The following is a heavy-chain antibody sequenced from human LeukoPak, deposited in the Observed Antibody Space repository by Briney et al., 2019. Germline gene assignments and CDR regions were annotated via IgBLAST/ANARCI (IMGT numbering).Heavy chain of an antibody. CDR2: IYYSGST. CDR3: ARDRVVVVPAEVRHYYGMDV. J-gene: IGHJ6*02. V-gene: IGHV4-59*01. CDR1: GGSFSGYY. Sequence: SETLSLTCAVYGGSFSGYYWSWIRQPPGKGLEWIGYIYYSGSTNYNPSLKSRVTISVDTSKNQFSLKLSSVTAADTAVYYCARDRVVVVPAEVRHYYGMDVWGQGTTVTVSS. D-gene: IGHD2-2*01.